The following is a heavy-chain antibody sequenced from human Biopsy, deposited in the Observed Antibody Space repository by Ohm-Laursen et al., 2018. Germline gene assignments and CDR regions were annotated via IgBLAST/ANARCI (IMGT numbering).Heavy chain of an antibody. CDR2: INQAGTT. CDR1: GESFSDYQ. Sequence: SDTLSLTCAVFGESFSDYQWSWIRQPPGKGLEWIGQINQAGTTNYNPSLKSRVSISADPSKYEFSLRLTSVTAADTAVYLCGNEVHGRDYWGLGAQVTVSS. V-gene: IGHV4-34*01. CDR3: GNEVHGRDY. D-gene: IGHD2-15*01. J-gene: IGHJ4*02.